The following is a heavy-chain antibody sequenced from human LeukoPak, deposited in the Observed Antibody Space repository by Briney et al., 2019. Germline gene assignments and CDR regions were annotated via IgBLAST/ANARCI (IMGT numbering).Heavy chain of an antibody. V-gene: IGHV3-23*01. CDR2: ISGSGGST. Sequence: GGSLRLSCAASGFTFSSYAMSWVRQAPGKGLEWISGISGSGGSTYYADSVKGRFTISRDNSKNTLYLQMNSLRAGDTAVYYCAKAMGATLFDYWGQGTLVTVSS. CDR1: GFTFSSYA. D-gene: IGHD1-26*01. CDR3: AKAMGATLFDY. J-gene: IGHJ4*02.